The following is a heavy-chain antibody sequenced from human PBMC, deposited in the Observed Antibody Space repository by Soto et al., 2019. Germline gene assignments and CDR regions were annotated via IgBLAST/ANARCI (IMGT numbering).Heavy chain of an antibody. J-gene: IGHJ4*02. CDR3: ARGYCTNGVCPLDY. V-gene: IGHV3-53*02. CDR2: IYSGGST. Sequence: EVQLVETGGGLIQPGGSLRLSCAASGFTVSSNYMSWVRQAPEKGLEWVSVIYSGGSTYYADSVKGRFTISRDNSKNTLYLQMNSLRAEDTAVYYCARGYCTNGVCPLDYWGQGTLVTVSS. D-gene: IGHD2-8*01. CDR1: GFTVSSNY.